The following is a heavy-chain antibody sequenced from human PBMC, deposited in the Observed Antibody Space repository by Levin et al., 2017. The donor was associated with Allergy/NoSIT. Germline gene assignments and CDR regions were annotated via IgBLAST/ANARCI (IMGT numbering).Heavy chain of an antibody. D-gene: IGHD2-2*01. Sequence: GGSLRLSCAASGFTFSIYAMSWVRQAPGKGLQWVSAISGSGYDTYYADSVKGRFTISRDNSKNTLYLQMNSLRTEDTAVYYCAKEGSSWAGEEAVPGDWGQGTLVTVSS. CDR3: AKEGSSWAGEEAVPGD. J-gene: IGHJ4*02. CDR2: ISGSGYDT. V-gene: IGHV3-23*01. CDR1: GFTFSIYA.